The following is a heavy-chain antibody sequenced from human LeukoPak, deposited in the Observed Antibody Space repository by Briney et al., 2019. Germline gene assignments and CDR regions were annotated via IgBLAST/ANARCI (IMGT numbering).Heavy chain of an antibody. J-gene: IGHJ4*02. D-gene: IGHD2-2*01. Sequence: GRSLRLSCAASEFTFSSYAMHWVRQAPGKGLEWVAVISYDGSNKYYADSVKGRFTISRDNSKNTLYLQMNSLRAEDTAVYYCARDTCSSTSCYPTFDYWGQGTLVTVSS. V-gene: IGHV3-30-3*01. CDR3: ARDTCSSTSCYPTFDY. CDR1: EFTFSSYA. CDR2: ISYDGSNK.